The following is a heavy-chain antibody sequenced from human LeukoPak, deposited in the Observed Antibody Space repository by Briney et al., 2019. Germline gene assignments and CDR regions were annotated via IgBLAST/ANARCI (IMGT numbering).Heavy chain of an antibody. Sequence: PGGSLRLSXAASGFTFSSYGMHWVRQAPGKGLEWVAFIRYDGSNKYYADSVKGRFTISRDNSKNTLYLQMNSLRAEDTAVYYCAKAVPGYCSSTSCHDYWGQGTLVTVSS. CDR2: IRYDGSNK. V-gene: IGHV3-30*02. CDR1: GFTFSSYG. CDR3: AKAVPGYCSSTSCHDY. J-gene: IGHJ4*02. D-gene: IGHD2-2*01.